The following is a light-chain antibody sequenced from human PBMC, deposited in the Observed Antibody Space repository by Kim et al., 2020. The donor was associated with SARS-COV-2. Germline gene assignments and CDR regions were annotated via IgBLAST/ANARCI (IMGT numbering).Light chain of an antibody. CDR2: DNN. J-gene: IGLJ2*01. Sequence: GQKVTISCSGTGANIGNNFVSCYQQFPGTAPKLLISDNNNRASGIPDRFSGSKSGTSATLGITGLQTGDEADYYCGTWDSSLSGVVFGAGTQLTVL. CDR3: GTWDSSLSGVV. CDR1: GANIGNNF. V-gene: IGLV1-51*01.